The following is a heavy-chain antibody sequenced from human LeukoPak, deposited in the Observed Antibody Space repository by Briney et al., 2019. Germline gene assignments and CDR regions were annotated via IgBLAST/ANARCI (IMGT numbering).Heavy chain of an antibody. CDR3: ARAVPAAIRKVTNWFDP. J-gene: IGHJ5*02. CDR1: GYTFTSYG. CDR2: ISAYNGNT. D-gene: IGHD2-2*01. V-gene: IGHV1-18*01. Sequence: GASVTVSCKPSGYTFTSYGIMGLRQAPRQGLDWMGWISAYNGNTNYAQKLQSRVTMTTDTSTSTAYMELRSLRSDDTAVYYCARAVPAAIRKVTNWFDPWGQGTLVTVS.